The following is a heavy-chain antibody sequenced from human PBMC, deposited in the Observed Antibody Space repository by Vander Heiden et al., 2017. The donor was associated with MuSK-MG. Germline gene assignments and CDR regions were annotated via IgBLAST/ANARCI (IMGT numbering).Heavy chain of an antibody. CDR3: ARAIFGVVINDYYYYMDV. CDR2: IIPIFGTA. D-gene: IGHD3-3*01. CDR1: GGTFSRCA. V-gene: IGHV1-69*01. Sequence: HVQLVQSGAEVKKPGSSVQVSCKASGGTFSRCAISRVRQAPGQGLEWMGGIIPIFGTANYAQKFQGRVTITADESTSTAYMELSSLRSEDTAVYYCARAIFGVVINDYYYYMDVWGKGTTVTVSS. J-gene: IGHJ6*03.